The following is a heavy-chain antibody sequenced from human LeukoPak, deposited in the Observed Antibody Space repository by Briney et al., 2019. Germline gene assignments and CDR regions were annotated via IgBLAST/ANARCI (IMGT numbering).Heavy chain of an antibody. J-gene: IGHJ3*02. CDR2: MNPNSGNT. CDR3: ARRQQLVRAFDI. V-gene: IGHV1-8*01. Sequence: ASVKVSCKASGYTFTSCDINWVRQATGQGLEWMGWMNPNSGNTGYAQKFQGRVTMTRNTSISTAYMELSSLRSEDTAVYYCARRQQLVRAFDIWGQGTMVTVSS. CDR1: GYTFTSCD. D-gene: IGHD6-13*01.